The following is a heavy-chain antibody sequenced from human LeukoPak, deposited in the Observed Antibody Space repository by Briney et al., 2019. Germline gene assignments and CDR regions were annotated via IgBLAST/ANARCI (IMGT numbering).Heavy chain of an antibody. CDR1: GYSFTSYW. J-gene: IGHJ3*02. CDR3: ARGSYDSSGYPDAFDI. CDR2: IYPGDSDT. V-gene: IGHV5-51*01. D-gene: IGHD3-22*01. Sequence: LGESLKISCKGSGYSFTSYWIGWVRQMPGKGLEWVGIIYPGDSDTRYSPSFQGQVTISADKSISTAYLQWSSLKASDTAMYYCARGSYDSSGYPDAFDIWGQGTMVTVSS.